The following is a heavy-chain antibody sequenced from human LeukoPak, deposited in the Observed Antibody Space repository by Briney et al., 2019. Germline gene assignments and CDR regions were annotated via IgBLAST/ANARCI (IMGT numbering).Heavy chain of an antibody. D-gene: IGHD2-15*01. CDR1: GFTFSSYE. CDR3: AGVGSVRINYYYYGMDV. J-gene: IGHJ6*02. CDR2: ISSSGSTI. V-gene: IGHV3-48*03. Sequence: GGSLRLSCAASGFTFSSYEMNWVRQAPGKGLEWVSYISSSGSTIYYADSVKGRFTISRDNAKNSLYLQMNSLRAEDTAVYYCAGVGSVRINYYYYGMDVWGQGTTVTVSS.